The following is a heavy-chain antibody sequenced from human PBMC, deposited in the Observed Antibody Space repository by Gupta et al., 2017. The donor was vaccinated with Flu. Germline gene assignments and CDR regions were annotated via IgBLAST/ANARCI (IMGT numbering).Heavy chain of an antibody. CDR3: TRAWGGSYWYFDY. J-gene: IGHJ4*02. Sequence: EVQLVESGGGLVKPGGSLRLSCANSGFTFSSYSMNWVRQAPGKWLEWVSSISRSSSYIYYADSVKGRFTISRDNAKTSVFLQMNSLRAEDTAVYYCTRAWGGSYWYFDYWGQGTLVTVSS. CDR1: GFTFSSYS. V-gene: IGHV3-21*01. D-gene: IGHD1-26*01. CDR2: ISRSSSYI.